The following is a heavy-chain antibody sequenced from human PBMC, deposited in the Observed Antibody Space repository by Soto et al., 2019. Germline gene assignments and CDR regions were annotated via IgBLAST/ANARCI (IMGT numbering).Heavy chain of an antibody. CDR3: ARDPRQDCSGETCYYS. V-gene: IGHV1-69*13. CDR1: GGTLSSYF. CDR2: IIPIFGTT. D-gene: IGHD2-15*01. J-gene: IGHJ4*02. Sequence: SVKVSCKASGGTLSSYFISWVRQAPVQGLEWMGGIIPIFGTTTYGEKFQGRVTITADESTSTTYMELSSLKSEDTAVYYCARDPRQDCSGETCYYSWGQGTLVTVSS.